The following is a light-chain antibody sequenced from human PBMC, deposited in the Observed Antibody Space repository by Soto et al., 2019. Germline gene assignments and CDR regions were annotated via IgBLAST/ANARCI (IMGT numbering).Light chain of an antibody. Sequence: DIVMTQSPDSLAVSLGERATINCKSSQSLLYSSNNKNSLAWYQQKPGQAPKLLIYWASTRESGVPDRFSGSGSGTDFTLTISSLQAEDVAVYYCQQYYTTPITFGHGTRLAIK. V-gene: IGKV4-1*01. CDR3: QQYYTTPIT. J-gene: IGKJ5*01. CDR2: WAS. CDR1: QSLLYSSNNKNS.